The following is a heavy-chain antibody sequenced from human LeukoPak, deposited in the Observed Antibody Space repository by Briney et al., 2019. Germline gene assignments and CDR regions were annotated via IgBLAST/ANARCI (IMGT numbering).Heavy chain of an antibody. Sequence: ASVKVSCKASGGTFSSYAISWVRQAPGQGLEWMGRIIPILGIANYAQKLQGRVTITADKSTSTAYMELSSLRSEDTAVYYCARDQMLLEITFGGVPWFDPWGQGTLVTVSS. CDR3: ARDQMLLEITFGGVPWFDP. J-gene: IGHJ5*02. D-gene: IGHD3-16*01. CDR1: GGTFSSYA. CDR2: IIPILGIA. V-gene: IGHV1-69*04.